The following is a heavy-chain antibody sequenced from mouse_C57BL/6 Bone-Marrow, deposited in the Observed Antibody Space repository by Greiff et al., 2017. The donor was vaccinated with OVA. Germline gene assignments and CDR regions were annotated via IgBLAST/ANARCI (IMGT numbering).Heavy chain of an antibody. D-gene: IGHD4-1*01. V-gene: IGHV1-47*01. Sequence: LQESGAELVKPGASVKMSCKASGYTFTTYPIEWMKQNHGKSLEWIGNFHPYNDDTKYNEKFKGKATLTVEKSSSTVYLELSRLTSDDSAVYYCARRGPNWDDAMDYWGQGTSVTVSS. CDR1: GYTFTTYP. J-gene: IGHJ4*01. CDR2: FHPYNDDT. CDR3: ARRGPNWDDAMDY.